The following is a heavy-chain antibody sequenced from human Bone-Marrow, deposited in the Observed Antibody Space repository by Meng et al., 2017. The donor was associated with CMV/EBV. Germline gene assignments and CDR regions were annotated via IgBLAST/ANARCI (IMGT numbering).Heavy chain of an antibody. CDR1: GFNFSSYG. J-gene: IGHJ6*02. Sequence: GESLKISCAASGFNFSSYGMHWVRQAPGKGLEWVAFIRYDASDKYYAHSVKGRFTISRDNSNNTLYLQMNSLRPEDTAVYYCAKDRHSSSNYYYYGMDVWGQGTTVTVSS. CDR3: AKDRHSSSNYYYYGMDV. CDR2: IRYDASDK. V-gene: IGHV3-30*02. D-gene: IGHD6-6*01.